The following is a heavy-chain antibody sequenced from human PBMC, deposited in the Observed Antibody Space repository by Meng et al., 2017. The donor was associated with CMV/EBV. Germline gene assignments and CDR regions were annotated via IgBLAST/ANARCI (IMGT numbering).Heavy chain of an antibody. D-gene: IGHD1-26*01. CDR3: AIGRSPSYYYYGMDV. V-gene: IGHV3-21*01. CDR1: GFTFSSYS. J-gene: IGHJ6*02. Sequence: GESLKISCAASGFTFSSYSMNWVRQAPGKGLEWVSSISSSSSYIYYADSVKGRFTISRDNAKNSLYLQMNSLRAEDTAVYYCAIGRSPSYYYYGMDVWGQGTTVTVSS. CDR2: ISSSSSYI.